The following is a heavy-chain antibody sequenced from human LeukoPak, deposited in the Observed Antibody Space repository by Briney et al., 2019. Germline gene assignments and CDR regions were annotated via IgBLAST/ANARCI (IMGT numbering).Heavy chain of an antibody. D-gene: IGHD2-2*01. CDR3: ARPSDCSTISCPFDY. Sequence: GESLKISCKGSGYSFTRYWIAWVRQMPGKGLEWMGSIYPGDSDTRYSPSFQGQVTISADKSISTAYLQWSSLKASDTAMYYCARPSDCSTISCPFDYWGQGTLVTVSS. CDR1: GYSFTRYW. J-gene: IGHJ4*02. V-gene: IGHV5-51*01. CDR2: IYPGDSDT.